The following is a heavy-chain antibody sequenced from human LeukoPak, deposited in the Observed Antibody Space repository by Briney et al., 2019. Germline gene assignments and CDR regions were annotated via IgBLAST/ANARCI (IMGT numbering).Heavy chain of an antibody. V-gene: IGHV3-23*01. CDR3: AKARAWMYDSSGYYYGY. Sequence: PGGSLRLSCAASGFTFSSYAMSWVRQAPGKGLEWVSAISGSGGSTYYADSVKGRFTISRDNSKNTLYLQMNSLRAEDTAVYYCAKARAWMYDSSGYYYGYWGQGTLVTVSS. J-gene: IGHJ4*02. D-gene: IGHD3-22*01. CDR1: GFTFSSYA. CDR2: ISGSGGST.